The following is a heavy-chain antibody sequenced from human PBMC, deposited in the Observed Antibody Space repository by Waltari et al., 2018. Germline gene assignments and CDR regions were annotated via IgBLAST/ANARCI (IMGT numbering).Heavy chain of an antibody. Sequence: QVQLQESGRRLVKTSETLSLTCSFSDDSIASFYWSWSRQTAGKGLEWLGHIYTSGSTDYNPSLRGRVSMSLDNSRNQFSLNLISVTTADTAIYYCARTTGARHDAFDIWGQGTLVTVSS. CDR3: ARTTGARHDAFDI. CDR1: DDSIASFY. D-gene: IGHD1-1*01. CDR2: IYTSGST. J-gene: IGHJ3*02. V-gene: IGHV4-4*07.